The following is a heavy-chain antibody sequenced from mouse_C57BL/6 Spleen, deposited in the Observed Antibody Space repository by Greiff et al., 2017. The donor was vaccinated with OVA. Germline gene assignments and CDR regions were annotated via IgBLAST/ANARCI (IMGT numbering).Heavy chain of an antibody. CDR1: GYTFTSYW. V-gene: IGHV1-55*01. Sequence: VQLQQPGAELVKPGASVKMSCKASGYTFTSYWITWVKQRPGQGLEWIGDIYPGSGSTNYNEKFKSKATLTVDTSSSTAYMQLSSLTSEDSAVYYCARGLRYSNSYFDYWGQGTTLTVSS. CDR3: ARGLRYSNSYFDY. D-gene: IGHD2-5*01. J-gene: IGHJ2*01. CDR2: IYPGSGST.